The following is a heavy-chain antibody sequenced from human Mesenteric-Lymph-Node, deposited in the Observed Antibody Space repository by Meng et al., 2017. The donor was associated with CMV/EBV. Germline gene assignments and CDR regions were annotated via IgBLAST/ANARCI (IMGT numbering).Heavy chain of an antibody. J-gene: IGHJ4*02. D-gene: IGHD5-18*01. Sequence: GESLKISCAASGFTFTSYAMSWVRQVPRKGLEWVANIKEDGSETYYVDSVKGRFTISRDNAENSLYLQMNSLRVEDTAVYYCAKLDTGTKNWGQGTLVTVSS. V-gene: IGHV3-7*03. CDR3: AKLDTGTKN. CDR1: GFTFTSYA. CDR2: IKEDGSET.